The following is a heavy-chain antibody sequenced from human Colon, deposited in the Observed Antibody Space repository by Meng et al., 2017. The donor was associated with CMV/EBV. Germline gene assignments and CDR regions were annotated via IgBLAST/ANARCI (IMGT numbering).Heavy chain of an antibody. J-gene: IGHJ4*02. V-gene: IGHV3-53*01. CDR3: VRGEKMGNFYTNYFDS. CDR1: GFTFTTFW. Sequence: GGSLRLSCAASGFTFTTFWMTWVRQAPGKGLEWVSVIFGGGSTVYADSVKGRFLISSDNSKNTLYLQMNNLRAEDTAVYFCVRGEKMGNFYTNYFDSWGQGTLVTVSS. CDR2: IFGGGST. D-gene: IGHD3-16*01.